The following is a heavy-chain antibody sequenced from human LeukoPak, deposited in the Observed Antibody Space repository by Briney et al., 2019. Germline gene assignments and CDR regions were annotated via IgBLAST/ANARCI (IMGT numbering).Heavy chain of an antibody. V-gene: IGHV4-39*07. CDR2: IYYSGST. CDR1: GGSISSSSYY. D-gene: IGHD3-22*01. CDR3: AGQIVNNYFQH. Sequence: SETLSLTCTVSGGSISSSSYYWGWLRQPPGKGLEWIGSIYYSGSTYYNPSLKSRVTISVDASKNQFSLKLSSVTAADTAVYYCAGQIVNNYFQHWGQGTLVTVSS. J-gene: IGHJ1*01.